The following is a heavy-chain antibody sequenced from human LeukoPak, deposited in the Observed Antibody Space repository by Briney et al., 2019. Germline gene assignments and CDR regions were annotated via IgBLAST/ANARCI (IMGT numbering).Heavy chain of an antibody. CDR2: ISWNSGSI. D-gene: IGHD6-13*01. CDR1: GFTFDDYA. Sequence: GGSLRLSCAASGFTFDDYAMHWVRQAPGKGLEWVSGISWNSGSIGYADSVKGRFTISRDNAKNSLYLQMNSLRAEDTALYYCAKDIRSYSSSCCDYWGQGTLVTVSS. J-gene: IGHJ4*02. CDR3: AKDIRSYSSSCCDY. V-gene: IGHV3-9*01.